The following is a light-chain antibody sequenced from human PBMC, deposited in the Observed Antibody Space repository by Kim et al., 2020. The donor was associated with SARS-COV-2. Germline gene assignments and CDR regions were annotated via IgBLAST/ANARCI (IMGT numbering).Light chain of an antibody. CDR3: QQYNKWPFT. CDR2: GAS. CDR1: QSVSSD. J-gene: IGKJ4*01. Sequence: SVSPGERATLSCRASQSVSSDLAWYQQKPGQSPSLLIYGASTRATGVPARFSGGGSGTEFTLTVSSLQSEDFAVYYCQQYNKWPFTFGGGTKVEI. V-gene: IGKV3-15*01.